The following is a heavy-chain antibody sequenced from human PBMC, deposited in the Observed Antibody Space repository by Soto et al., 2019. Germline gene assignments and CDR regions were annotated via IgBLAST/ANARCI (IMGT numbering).Heavy chain of an antibody. CDR1: GFSFSSYR. D-gene: IGHD2-8*01. CDR2: ISYDGSNA. V-gene: IGHV3-30*18. CDR3: AKNGLHGDLLDYFEY. Sequence: DLEESGGGVVQPGRSLRLSCAASGFSFSSYRMHWVRQAPGKGLEWVAVISYDGSNAHYADYVKGRFTISRDNSKNTLSLQMNGLRAEDTAVYYCAKNGLHGDLLDYFEYWGQGTLVTVSS. J-gene: IGHJ4*02.